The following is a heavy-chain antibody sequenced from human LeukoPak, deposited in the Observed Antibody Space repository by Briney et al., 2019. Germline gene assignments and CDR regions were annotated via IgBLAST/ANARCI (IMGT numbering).Heavy chain of an antibody. CDR2: IDHSGSS. Sequence: PSETLSLTCALYGGSFSGYYWSWIRQPPGKGLEWIGEIDHSGSSDYNPSLKSRVTISVDTSKNQFSLKLSSVTAADTAVYYCAREKVLRPWYYYYYGMDVWGQGTTVTVSS. CDR1: GGSFSGYY. CDR3: AREKVLRPWYYYYYGMDV. J-gene: IGHJ6*02. D-gene: IGHD3-3*01. V-gene: IGHV4-34*01.